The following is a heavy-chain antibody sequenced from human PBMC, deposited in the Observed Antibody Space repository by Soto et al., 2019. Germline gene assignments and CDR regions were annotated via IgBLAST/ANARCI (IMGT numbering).Heavy chain of an antibody. CDR3: ARDRNLACWSASCYNYGMDV. V-gene: IGHV1-69*01. CDR2: IIPALGTP. D-gene: IGHD2-2*02. Sequence: QVQLVQSEAEVKEPGSSVKVSCLASGGTFSSYAISWVRQAPGQGLEWLGGIIPALGTPKDAQKFQGRVTITADESTNTVYMELSSLRSEDTAVYYCARDRNLACWSASCYNYGMDVWGQGTTVTVSS. CDR1: GGTFSSYA. J-gene: IGHJ6*02.